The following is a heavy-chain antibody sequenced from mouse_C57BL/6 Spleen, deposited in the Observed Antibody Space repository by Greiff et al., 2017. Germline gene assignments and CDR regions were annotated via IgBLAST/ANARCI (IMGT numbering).Heavy chain of an antibody. V-gene: IGHV14-3*01. J-gene: IGHJ3*01. CDR1: GFNITNTY. CDR3: AKNYGSSSGFAY. Sequence: VQLQESVAELVRPGASVKLSCTASGFNITNTYMHWVKQRPEQGLEWIGGIDPANGNTKYAPKFKGKATITADTSSNTAYLQLSRLTSEDAAFYYRAKNYGSSSGFAYWGQGTLVTVSA. CDR2: IDPANGNT. D-gene: IGHD1-1*01.